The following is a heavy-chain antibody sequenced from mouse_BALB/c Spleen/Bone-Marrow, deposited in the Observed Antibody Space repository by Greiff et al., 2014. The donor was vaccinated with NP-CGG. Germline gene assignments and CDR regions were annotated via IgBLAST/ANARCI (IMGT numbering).Heavy chain of an antibody. CDR1: GFTFSSYT. J-gene: IGHJ2*01. CDR3: ARHGGGRGYYFDY. D-gene: IGHD1-1*02. Sequence: EVQRVESGGGLVQPGGSLKLSCAASGFTFSSYTMSWVRQTPEKRLEWVAYISNGGGSTYYPDTVKGRFTISRDNAKDTLYLQMSSLKSEDTAMYYCARHGGGRGYYFDYWGQGTTLTVSS. V-gene: IGHV5-12-2*01. CDR2: ISNGGGST.